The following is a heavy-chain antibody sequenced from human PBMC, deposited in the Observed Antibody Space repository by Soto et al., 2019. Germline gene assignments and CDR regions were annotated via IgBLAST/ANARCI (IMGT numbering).Heavy chain of an antibody. V-gene: IGHV4-34*01. Sequence: PSETLSLTCAVYGGSFSGYYWSWIRQPPGKGLEWIGEIKHSGSTTYNPSLKSRVTISVDTSKNQFSLKLSSVTAADTAVYYCARLGYSYGYQPTDYWGQGTLVTVSS. CDR3: ARLGYSYGYQPTDY. CDR2: IKHSGST. D-gene: IGHD5-18*01. J-gene: IGHJ4*02. CDR1: GGSFSGYY.